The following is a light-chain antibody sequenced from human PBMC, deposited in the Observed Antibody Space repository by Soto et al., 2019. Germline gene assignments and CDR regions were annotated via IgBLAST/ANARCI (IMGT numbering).Light chain of an antibody. CDR2: EVT. CDR3: SSYTSSSAHVV. CDR1: SSDVGGYNY. V-gene: IGLV2-14*01. Sequence: QSALTQPASVSGSPGQSITISCTGTSSDVGGYNYVSWYQQLPGEAPKLMIYEVTYRPSGISNRFSGSKSGNTASLTISGLRAEDEAHYYCSSYTSSSAHVVFGGGTQLTVL. J-gene: IGLJ2*01.